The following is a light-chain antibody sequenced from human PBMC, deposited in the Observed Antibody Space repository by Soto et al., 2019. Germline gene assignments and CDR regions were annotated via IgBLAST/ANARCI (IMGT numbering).Light chain of an antibody. V-gene: IGLV2-8*01. CDR2: EFT. Sequence: QSVLTQPPSASPSPGLSVTISCTGTGSDGGGYYYVYWYQQLPGKAPKLMIYEFTIRPSGVSDRCTGYKSGNTACLPVSGLQAEDEADYYCSSYTGCNPSSVFGTGPTLTV. CDR1: GSDGGGYYY. CDR3: SSYTGCNPSSV. J-gene: IGLJ1*01.